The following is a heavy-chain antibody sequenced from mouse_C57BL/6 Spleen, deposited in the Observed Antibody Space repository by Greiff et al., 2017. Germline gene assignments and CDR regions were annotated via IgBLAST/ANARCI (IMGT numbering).Heavy chain of an antibody. D-gene: IGHD1-1*01. J-gene: IGHJ3*01. Sequence: EVQLQQSGAELVRPGASVKLSCTASGFNFTDYYMHWVKQRPEQGLEWIGWIDPENGDTEYALKFQGKATLTADTSSNTAYLQLSSLTSEDTAVYYCCPYGSSYGFAYWGQGTLVTVSA. CDR3: CPYGSSYGFAY. CDR1: GFNFTDYY. V-gene: IGHV14-4*01. CDR2: IDPENGDT.